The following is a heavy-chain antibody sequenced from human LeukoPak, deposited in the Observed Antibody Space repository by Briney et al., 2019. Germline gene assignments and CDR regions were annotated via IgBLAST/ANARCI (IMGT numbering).Heavy chain of an antibody. Sequence: SETLSLTCTVSGGSISNYYWSWIRQPPGKGLEWNGYIYYSGSTNYNPSLKSRLTISVDTPKNHFSLRLTSVTAADTAVYYCARHSETCSGGSCFLDYFDCWGQGTLVTVSS. D-gene: IGHD2-15*01. J-gene: IGHJ4*02. V-gene: IGHV4-59*08. CDR2: IYYSGST. CDR3: ARHSETCSGGSCFLDYFDC. CDR1: GGSISNYY.